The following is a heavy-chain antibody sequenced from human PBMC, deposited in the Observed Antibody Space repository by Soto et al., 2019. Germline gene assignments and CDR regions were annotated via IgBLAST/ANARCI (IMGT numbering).Heavy chain of an antibody. V-gene: IGHV4-59*01. CDR2: VFHSATT. J-gene: IGHJ4*02. CDR3: ARGHYSSGWPIDH. D-gene: IGHD6-19*01. Sequence: SSETLSLTCTVSGDSFSDYYWNWIRQVPGKGLEWIGFVFHSATTGYNPSLKTRVAISDDTSKKQFSLRLTSGSAADTAIYYCARGHYSSGWPIDHWGQGILVTVSS. CDR1: GDSFSDYY.